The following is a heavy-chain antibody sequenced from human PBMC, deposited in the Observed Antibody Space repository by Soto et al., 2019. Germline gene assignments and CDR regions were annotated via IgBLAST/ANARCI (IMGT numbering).Heavy chain of an antibody. CDR3: ARDAAHILLVPDYMDV. CDR2: ISGSSDTT. Sequence: EVQLVESGGGLVQPGGSLRLSCAASGFTFSTYSMNWVRQAPGKGLEWVSYISGSSDTTYYADSVKGRFTISRDNAKKSLYLQMNSLRAEDTAIYYCARDAAHILLVPDYMDVWGKGTTVTVSS. V-gene: IGHV3-48*01. J-gene: IGHJ6*03. D-gene: IGHD2-2*01. CDR1: GFTFSTYS.